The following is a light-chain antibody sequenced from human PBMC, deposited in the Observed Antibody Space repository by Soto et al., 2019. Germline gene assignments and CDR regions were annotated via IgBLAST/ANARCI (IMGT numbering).Light chain of an antibody. CDR2: DVS. CDR3: SSYTSSSTVV. Sequence: QSALTQPASVSGSPGQSITISCTGTSSDVGAYNYVSWYQHHPGKAPKLLMYDVSHRPSGVSNRFSGSKSGNTASLTISGLQAEDEADYYCSSYTSSSTVVFGGGTKLTVL. J-gene: IGLJ2*01. V-gene: IGLV2-14*03. CDR1: SSDVGAYNY.